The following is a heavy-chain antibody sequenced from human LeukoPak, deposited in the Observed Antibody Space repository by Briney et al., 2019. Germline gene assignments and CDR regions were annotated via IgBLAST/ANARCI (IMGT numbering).Heavy chain of an antibody. J-gene: IGHJ3*01. CDR2: INPNSGGT. Sequence: ASVKVSCKASGYTFTGYYMHWVRQAPGQGLEWMGWINPNSGGTNYAQKFQGRVTMTRDTSISTAYMELSRLRSDDTAVYYCARTLGGGGAAGSAGGFDFWGQGTVVTVS. CDR3: ARTLGGGGAAGSAGGFDF. CDR1: GYTFTGYY. D-gene: IGHD6-13*01. V-gene: IGHV1-2*02.